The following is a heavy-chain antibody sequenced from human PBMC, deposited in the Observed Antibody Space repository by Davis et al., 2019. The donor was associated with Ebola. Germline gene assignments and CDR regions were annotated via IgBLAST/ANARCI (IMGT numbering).Heavy chain of an antibody. CDR2: INPDGGRT. D-gene: IGHD3-3*01. CDR1: GFTFSSYW. J-gene: IGHJ4*02. CDR3: ARATIIRFLEWLSRGVFDY. Sequence: HTGGSLRLSCVASGFTFSSYWMHWVRHAPGKGLVWVSRINPDGGRTGYADSVKGRFTISRDNAKNTVYLQMNSLRAEDTAVYYCARATIIRFLEWLSRGVFDYWGQGTLVTVSS. V-gene: IGHV3-74*01.